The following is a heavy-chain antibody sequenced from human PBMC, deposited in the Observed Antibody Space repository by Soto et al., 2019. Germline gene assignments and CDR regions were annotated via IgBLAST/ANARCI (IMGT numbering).Heavy chain of an antibody. CDR1: GFTFSSYS. CDR3: ARVINPWAFDI. Sequence: GGSLRLSCAASGFTFSSYSMNWVRQAPGKGLEWVSSISSSSSYIYYADSVKGRFTISRDNSKNTLYLQINSLRVEDTAVYYCARVINPWAFDIWGQGTMVTVSS. CDR2: ISSSSSYI. V-gene: IGHV3-21*04. J-gene: IGHJ3*02.